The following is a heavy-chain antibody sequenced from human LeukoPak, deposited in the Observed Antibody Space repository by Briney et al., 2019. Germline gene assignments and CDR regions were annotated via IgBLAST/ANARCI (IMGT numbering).Heavy chain of an antibody. Sequence: SETLSLTCTVSGGSISNYYWSWIRQPPGKGLEWIAYIYISGGTDYNPSLKSRVTISADTSKNQFSLKLNSVTAADTAVYYCARHGGGTYHRPLFDYWGQGTLVTVSS. CDR1: GGSISNYY. J-gene: IGHJ4*02. CDR2: IYISGGT. V-gene: IGHV4-59*01. CDR3: ARHGGGTYHRPLFDY. D-gene: IGHD1-26*01.